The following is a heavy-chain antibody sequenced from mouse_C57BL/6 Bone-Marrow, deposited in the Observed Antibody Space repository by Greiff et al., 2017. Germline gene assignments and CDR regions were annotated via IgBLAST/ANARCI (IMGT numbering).Heavy chain of an antibody. CDR3: ARELGLWYYDV. J-gene: IGHJ1*03. CDR2: IYPSDSET. V-gene: IGHV1-61*01. Sequence: QVQLQQPGAELVRPGSSVKLSCKASGYTFTSYWMDWVKQRPGQGLEWIGNIYPSDSETHYNQKFKDKATLTVDKSSSTAYMQLSSLTSEDSAVYYCARELGLWYYDVWGTGTTVTVSS. CDR1: GYTFTSYW. D-gene: IGHD4-1*01.